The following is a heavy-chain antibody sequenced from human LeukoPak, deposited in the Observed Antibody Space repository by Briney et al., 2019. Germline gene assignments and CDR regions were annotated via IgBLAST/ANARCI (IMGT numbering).Heavy chain of an antibody. V-gene: IGHV3-48*03. CDR1: GFTFSSYE. CDR2: IDSSGSTI. J-gene: IGHJ4*02. CDR3: ARGVVARPLDY. Sequence: PGGSLRLSCAASGFTFSSYEMNWVRQAPGKGLEWVSYIDSSGSTIYYADSVKGRLTISRDNVKNSLYLQMNSLRAEDTAVYYCARGVVARPLDYWGQGTLATVSS. D-gene: IGHD2-15*01.